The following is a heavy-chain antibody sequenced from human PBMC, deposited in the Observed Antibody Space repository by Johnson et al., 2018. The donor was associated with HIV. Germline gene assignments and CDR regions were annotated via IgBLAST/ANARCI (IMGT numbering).Heavy chain of an antibody. V-gene: IGHV3-30*04. CDR1: GFTYSSYA. Sequence: EFGGGVVQPGRSLRLSCVVSGFTYSSYAMHWVRQAPGKGLEWVAVISYDGSNKYYADSVKGRFTISRDNSKNTLYLQMNSLRGEDTAVYYCARGDIGWNDDFAFDIWGQGTMVTVSS. D-gene: IGHD1-1*01. CDR3: ARGDIGWNDDFAFDI. J-gene: IGHJ3*02. CDR2: ISYDGSNK.